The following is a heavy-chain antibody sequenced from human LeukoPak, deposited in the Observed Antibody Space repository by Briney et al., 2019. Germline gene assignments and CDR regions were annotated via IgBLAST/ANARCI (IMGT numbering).Heavy chain of an antibody. CDR1: TFSSYA. D-gene: IGHD6-19*01. V-gene: IGHV4-39*01. CDR3: ARHLAVAEYYFDY. J-gene: IGHJ4*02. Sequence: TFSSYAMSWVRQPPGKGLEWIGSIYYSGSTYYNPSLKSRVTISVDTSKNQFSLKLSSVTAADTAVYYCARHLAVAEYYFDYWGQGTLVTVSS. CDR2: IYYSGST.